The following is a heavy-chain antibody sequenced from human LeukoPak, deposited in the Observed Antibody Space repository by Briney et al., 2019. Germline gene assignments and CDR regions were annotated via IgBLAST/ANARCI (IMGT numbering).Heavy chain of an antibody. J-gene: IGHJ4*02. V-gene: IGHV4-59*02. D-gene: IGHD7-27*01. CDR1: GGSVSNYY. CDR3: ATRKLGNDY. CDR2: IYYTET. Sequence: SETLSLTCTVSGGSVSNYYWSWIRQSPGKGLEWIGYIYYTETSYNPSLKSRVTISADTSKNQFSVKLYSVTAADTAVYYCATRKLGNDYWGQGTLVTVCS.